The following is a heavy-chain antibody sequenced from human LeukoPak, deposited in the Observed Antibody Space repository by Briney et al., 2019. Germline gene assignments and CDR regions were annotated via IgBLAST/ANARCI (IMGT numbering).Heavy chain of an antibody. J-gene: IGHJ4*02. CDR2: IYYSGST. V-gene: IGHV4-30-4*08. D-gene: IGHD6-13*01. Sequence: SQTLSLTCTVSGGSISSGDYYWSWIRQPPGKGLEWIGYIYYSGSTYYNPSLKSRVTISLDTSKNQFSLKLSSVTAADTAVYYCARAFQLGSYSSSFDYWGQGTLVTVSS. CDR3: ARAFQLGSYSSSFDY. CDR1: GGSISSGDYY.